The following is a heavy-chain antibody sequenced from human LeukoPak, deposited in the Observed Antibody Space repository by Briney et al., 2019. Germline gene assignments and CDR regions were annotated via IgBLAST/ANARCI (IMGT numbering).Heavy chain of an antibody. J-gene: IGHJ3*02. V-gene: IGHV3-7*01. CDR1: GFTFSSYW. D-gene: IGHD3-9*01. CDR2: IKQDGSEK. CDR3: ARDTTYYDILTGQPGGSAFDI. Sequence: PGGSLRLSCAASGFTFSSYWMSWVRQAPGKGLEWVANIKQDGSEKFYVDSVKGRFTISRDNAKNSLYLQMNSLRAEDTAVYYCARDTTYYDILTGQPGGSAFDIWGQGTMVTVSS.